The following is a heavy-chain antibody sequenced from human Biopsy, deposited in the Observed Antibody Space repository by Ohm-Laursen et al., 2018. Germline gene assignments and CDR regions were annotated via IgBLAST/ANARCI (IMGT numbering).Heavy chain of an antibody. Sequence: SLRLSCAASGFALSNYGMHWVRQAPGRGLEWVAAVSSDGKNKHYADSVQGRFTISRDNSKNTVDLQMNSLRAEDTAVYYCAKGLYSGSYYYDSWGQGTLVTVSS. J-gene: IGHJ4*02. V-gene: IGHV3-30*18. CDR1: GFALSNYG. CDR2: VSSDGKNK. CDR3: AKGLYSGSYYYDS. D-gene: IGHD1-26*01.